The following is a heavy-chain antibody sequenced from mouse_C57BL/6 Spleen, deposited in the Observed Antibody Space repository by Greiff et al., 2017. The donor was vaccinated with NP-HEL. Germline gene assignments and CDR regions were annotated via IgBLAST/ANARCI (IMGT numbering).Heavy chain of an antibody. CDR2: INPNYGTT. CDR3: ARLVRSDYFDY. Sequence: EVQLQQSGPELVKPGASVKISCKASGYSFTDYNMNWVKQSNGKSLEWIGVINPNYGTTSYNQKFKGKATLTVDQSSITAYMQLNSLTSEDAAVYARARLVRSDYFDYWGQGTTLTVSS. CDR1: GYSFTDYN. D-gene: IGHD1-1*01. J-gene: IGHJ2*01. V-gene: IGHV1-39*01.